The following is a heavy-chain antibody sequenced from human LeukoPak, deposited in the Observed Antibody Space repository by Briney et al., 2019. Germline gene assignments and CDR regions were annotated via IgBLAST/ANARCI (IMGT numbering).Heavy chain of an antibody. CDR1: GFTFSNYW. CDR3: ARGFLHRG. Sequence: PGGSLRLSCAASGFTFSNYWMGWVRQTPGKGLVWVSRINTDGSSTNYADSVTGRFTISRDNAKNTLYLQMNSLRAEDTAVYYCARGFLHRGWGQGTLVTVSS. CDR2: INTDGSST. D-gene: IGHD2-21*01. J-gene: IGHJ4*02. V-gene: IGHV3-74*01.